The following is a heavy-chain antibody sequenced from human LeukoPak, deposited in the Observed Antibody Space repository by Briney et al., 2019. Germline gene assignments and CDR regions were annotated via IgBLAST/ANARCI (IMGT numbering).Heavy chain of an antibody. V-gene: IGHV1-2*02. Sequence: GASVKVSCEASGYTFTGYYMHWVRQAPGQGLEWMGWINPNSGGTNYAQKFQGRVTMTRDTSISTAYMELSRLRSDDTAVYYCARDAGRDGYNFLWWGQGTLVTVSS. J-gene: IGHJ4*02. CDR1: GYTFTGYY. CDR2: INPNSGGT. D-gene: IGHD5-24*01. CDR3: ARDAGRDGYNFLW.